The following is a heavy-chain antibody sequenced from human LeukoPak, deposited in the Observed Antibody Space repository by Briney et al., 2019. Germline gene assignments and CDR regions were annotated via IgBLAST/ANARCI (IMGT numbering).Heavy chain of an antibody. V-gene: IGHV1-69-2*01. CDR1: GYTFTDHY. J-gene: IGHJ3*02. D-gene: IGHD1-1*01. CDR3: ATLTRFFNWNAVGEAFDI. CDR2: VDPEDAKT. Sequence: ATVNISCKVSGYTFTDHYIHWVKQAPGKGLEWMGLVDPEDAKTRLTHKFQGRVTLTADTSTNTVYMELSSLRSEDTAVYYCATLTRFFNWNAVGEAFDIWGQGTMVTVSS.